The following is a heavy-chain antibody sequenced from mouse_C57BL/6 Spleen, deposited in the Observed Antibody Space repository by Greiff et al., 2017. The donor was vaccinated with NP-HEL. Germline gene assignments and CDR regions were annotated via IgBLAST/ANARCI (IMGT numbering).Heavy chain of an antibody. CDR1: GYAFSSSW. Sequence: QVQLKESGPELVKPGASVKISCKASGYAFSSSWMNWVKQRPGKGLEWIGRIYPGDGDTNYNGKFKGKATLTADKSSSTAYMQLSSLTSEDSAVYFCAREITTVVPYYFDYWGQGTTLTVSS. D-gene: IGHD1-1*01. CDR2: IYPGDGDT. V-gene: IGHV1-82*01. CDR3: AREITTVVPYYFDY. J-gene: IGHJ2*01.